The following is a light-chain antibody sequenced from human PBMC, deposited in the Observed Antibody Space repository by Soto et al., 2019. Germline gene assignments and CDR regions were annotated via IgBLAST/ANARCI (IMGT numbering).Light chain of an antibody. CDR3: QSADSSGTLYV. Sequence: SYELTQQPSVSVSQGQTARITFSGDALPKQYAYWYQQKPGQAPVLVIYKDSERPSGIPERFSGSSSGTTVTLTISGVQAEDEADYYCQSADSSGTLYVFGTGTKVTVL. J-gene: IGLJ1*01. CDR1: ALPKQY. CDR2: KDS. V-gene: IGLV3-25*03.